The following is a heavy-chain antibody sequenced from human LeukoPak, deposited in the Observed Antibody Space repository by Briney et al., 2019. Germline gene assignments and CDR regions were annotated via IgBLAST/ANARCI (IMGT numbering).Heavy chain of an antibody. CDR1: GYTFTSYY. J-gene: IGHJ4*02. Sequence: GASVKVSCKTSGYTFTSYYMHWVRQAPGQGLEWMGIINPSGGRTNYAQKLQGRVTMTTDTSTSTAYMELRSLRSDDTAVYYCARDPTHYGVAAYYFDYWGQGTLVTVSS. CDR3: ARDPTHYGVAAYYFDY. CDR2: INPSGGRT. V-gene: IGHV1-46*01. D-gene: IGHD3-16*01.